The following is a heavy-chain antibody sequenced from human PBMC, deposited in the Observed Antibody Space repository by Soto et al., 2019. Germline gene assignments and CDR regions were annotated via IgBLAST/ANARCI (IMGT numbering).Heavy chain of an antibody. V-gene: IGHV5-10-1*01. CDR1: GYSFTSYW. CDR2: IDPSDSYT. CDR3: AREADIVVVPAARMSWFDT. D-gene: IGHD2-2*01. Sequence: PGESLKISCKGSGYSFTSYWISWVRQMPGKGLEWMGRIDPSDSYTNYSPSFQGHVTISADKSISTAYLQWSSLKASDTAMYYCAREADIVVVPAARMSWFDTWGQGTLVTV. J-gene: IGHJ5*02.